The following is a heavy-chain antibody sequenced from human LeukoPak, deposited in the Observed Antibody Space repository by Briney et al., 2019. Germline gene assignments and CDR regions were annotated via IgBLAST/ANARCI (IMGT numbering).Heavy chain of an antibody. J-gene: IGHJ2*01. Sequence: GESLKISSKGSGYSFSSYWIGWVRQMPGKGLEWMGIIYPGDSDTRYNPSFQGQVTISADKSISTASLQWNSLKASDTAMYYCARLGTYCGGDCTNWYFDLWGRGTLVTVSS. V-gene: IGHV5-51*01. CDR3: ARLGTYCGGDCTNWYFDL. D-gene: IGHD2-21*02. CDR2: IYPGDSDT. CDR1: GYSFSSYW.